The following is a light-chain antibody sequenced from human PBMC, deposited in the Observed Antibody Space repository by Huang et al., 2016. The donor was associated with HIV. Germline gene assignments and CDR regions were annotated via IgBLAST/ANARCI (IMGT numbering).Light chain of an antibody. V-gene: IGKV1-27*01. Sequence: DIQMTQSPSSLSASIGDRITISCRASQDIDAYLAWYQHKPEKVPNLLIYAASTLQSGVPSRFSCSGSGTNFTLTIGNLQPEDVGCYYCQKYNDVPRTFGHGTKVEIK. CDR1: QDIDAY. J-gene: IGKJ1*01. CDR3: QKYNDVPRT. CDR2: AAS.